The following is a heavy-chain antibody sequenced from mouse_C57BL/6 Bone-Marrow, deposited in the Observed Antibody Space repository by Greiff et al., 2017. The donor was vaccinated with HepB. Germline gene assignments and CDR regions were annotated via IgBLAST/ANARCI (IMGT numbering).Heavy chain of an antibody. Sequence: EVHLVESGGDLVKPGGSLKLSCAASGFTFSSYGMSWVRQTPDKRLEWVATISSGGSYTYYPDSVKGRFTIPRDNAKNTLYLQMSSLKSEDTAMYYCARHALPPYYDAMDYWGQGTSVTVSS. CDR1: GFTFSSYG. CDR2: ISSGGSYT. V-gene: IGHV5-6*01. CDR3: ARHALPPYYDAMDY. D-gene: IGHD2-1*01. J-gene: IGHJ4*01.